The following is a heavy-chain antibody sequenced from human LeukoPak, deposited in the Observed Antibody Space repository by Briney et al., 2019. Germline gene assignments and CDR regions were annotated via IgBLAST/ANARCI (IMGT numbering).Heavy chain of an antibody. Sequence: SETLSLTCTVSGGSISSGGYYWSWIRQHPGKGLEWVGYIYYSGSTYYNPSLKSRVTISVDTSKNQFSLKLSSVTAADTAVYYCARAGRSSGYNSSWFDPWGQGTLVTVSS. CDR2: IYYSGST. V-gene: IGHV4-31*03. D-gene: IGHD3-22*01. CDR3: ARAGRSSGYNSSWFDP. CDR1: GGSISSGGYY. J-gene: IGHJ5*02.